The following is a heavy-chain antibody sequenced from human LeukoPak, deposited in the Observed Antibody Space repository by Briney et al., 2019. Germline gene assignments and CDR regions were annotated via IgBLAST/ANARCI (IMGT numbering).Heavy chain of an antibody. V-gene: IGHV1-24*01. CDR3: ARDERYSGSYSIDY. D-gene: IGHD1-26*01. Sequence: ASVKVSCKVSGYTLTELSMHWVRQAPGKGLEWMGGFDPEDGETIYAQKFQGRVTMTEDTSTDTAYMELSSLRSEDTAVYYCARDERYSGSYSIDYWGQGTLVTVSS. CDR2: FDPEDGET. CDR1: GYTLTELS. J-gene: IGHJ4*02.